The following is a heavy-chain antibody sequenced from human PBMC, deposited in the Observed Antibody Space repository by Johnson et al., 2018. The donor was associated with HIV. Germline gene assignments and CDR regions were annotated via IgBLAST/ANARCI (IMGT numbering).Heavy chain of an antibody. CDR1: GFTFSSYA. D-gene: IGHD4-17*01. CDR3: ARVSSSVTTARYGAFDI. J-gene: IGHJ3*02. V-gene: IGHV3-30*04. Sequence: QVQLVESGGGVVQPGRSLRLSCAASGFTFSSYAMHWVRQAPGKGLEWVSGISWNGGKTAYVDSVKGRFTISRDNSKNTLYLQINSLRAEDTAVYYCARVSSSVTTARYGAFDIWGQGTMVIVSS. CDR2: ISWNGGKT.